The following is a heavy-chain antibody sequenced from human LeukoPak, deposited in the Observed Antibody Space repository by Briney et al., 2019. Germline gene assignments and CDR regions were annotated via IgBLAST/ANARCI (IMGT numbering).Heavy chain of an antibody. Sequence: GGPLRLSCAASGFTFDDYAMHWVRQAPGKGLEWVSGISWNSGSIGYADSVKGRFTISRDNAKNSLYLQMNSLRAEDMALYYCAKGQWELPDSEFDYWGQGTLVTVSS. D-gene: IGHD1-26*01. V-gene: IGHV3-9*03. J-gene: IGHJ4*02. CDR1: GFTFDDYA. CDR3: AKGQWELPDSEFDY. CDR2: ISWNSGSI.